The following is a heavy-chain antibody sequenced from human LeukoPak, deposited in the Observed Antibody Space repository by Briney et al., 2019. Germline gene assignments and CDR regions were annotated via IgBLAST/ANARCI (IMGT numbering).Heavy chain of an antibody. Sequence: SETLSLTCTVSGGSISSSSYYWGWIRQPPGKGLEWIGSIYYSGSTYYNPSLKSRVTISVDTSKNQFSLKLSSVTAADTAVYYCARQGIAVAWYLLDYFDYWGQGTLVTVSS. CDR2: IYYSGST. D-gene: IGHD6-19*01. V-gene: IGHV4-39*01. J-gene: IGHJ4*02. CDR1: GGSISSSSYY. CDR3: ARQGIAVAWYLLDYFDY.